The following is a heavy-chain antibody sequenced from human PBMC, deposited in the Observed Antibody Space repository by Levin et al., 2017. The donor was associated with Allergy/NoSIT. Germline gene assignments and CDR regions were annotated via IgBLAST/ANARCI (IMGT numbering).Heavy chain of an antibody. CDR2: ISYDGSNK. J-gene: IGHJ6*02. Sequence: SGGSLRLSCAASGFTFSSYGMHWVRQAPGKGLEWVAVISYDGSNKYYADSVKGRFTISRDNSKNTLYLQMNSLRAEDTAVYYCAKDVDYGGPKGGWYYGMDVWGQGTTVTVSS. V-gene: IGHV3-30*18. D-gene: IGHD4-23*01. CDR3: AKDVDYGGPKGGWYYGMDV. CDR1: GFTFSSYG.